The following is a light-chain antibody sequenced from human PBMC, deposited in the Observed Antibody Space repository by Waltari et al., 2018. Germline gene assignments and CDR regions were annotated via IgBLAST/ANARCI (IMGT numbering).Light chain of an antibody. CDR3: QQYSGSPLT. J-gene: IGKJ4*01. CDR1: QRLFDTSNNKNY. Sequence: DIVLTQSPDSLAVSLGERATINCKASQRLFDTSNNKNYLAWYRQNPGQPPQLLFYWASTRNSGVPGRLSGGGSGSDFTLTISGLQADDVAVYYCQQYSGSPLTFGGGTKVEIE. V-gene: IGKV4-1*01. CDR2: WAS.